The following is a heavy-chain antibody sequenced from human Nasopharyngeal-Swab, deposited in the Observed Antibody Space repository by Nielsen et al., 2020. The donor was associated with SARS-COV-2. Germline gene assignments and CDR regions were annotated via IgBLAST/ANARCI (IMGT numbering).Heavy chain of an antibody. J-gene: IGHJ6*03. D-gene: IGHD3-22*01. CDR3: ARQGTHLDSYGYSWGGFHYYSYMDI. Sequence: SETLSLTCTVSGASISSSNSYWAWMRQPPGKGLEWIGTIHYSGRTFYNLSLKSRVTMSVDDSQTLFFLEMSSVTAADTAVYFCARQGTHLDSYGYSWGGFHYYSYMDIWGKGTTVTVSS. V-gene: IGHV4-39*01. CDR1: GASISSSNSY. CDR2: IHYSGRT.